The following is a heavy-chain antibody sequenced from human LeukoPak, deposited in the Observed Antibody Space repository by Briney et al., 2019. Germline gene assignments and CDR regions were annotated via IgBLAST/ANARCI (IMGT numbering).Heavy chain of an antibody. CDR3: ARGVVGATTGWYFDL. J-gene: IGHJ2*01. Sequence: QPGRSLRLSCAASGFTFSNYGMHWVRQAPGKGLEWVAVIWSDESNKYYADSVKGRYTISRDNFKNTLYQHMNRLRAEDTTVYYCARGVVGATTGWYFDLWGRGTLVTVSS. V-gene: IGHV3-33*01. CDR1: GFTFSNYG. CDR2: IWSDESNK. D-gene: IGHD1-26*01.